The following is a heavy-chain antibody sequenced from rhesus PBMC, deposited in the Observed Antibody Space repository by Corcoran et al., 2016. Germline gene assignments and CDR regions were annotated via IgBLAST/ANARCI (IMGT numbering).Heavy chain of an antibody. J-gene: IGHJ6*01. CDR3: ARENPTRGLDS. CDR1: GASISSPY. Sequence: QVQLQESGPGLVKPSETLYLTCAVSGASISSPYWTCLPPPPGKGLAWIGRISGSSGSTSDNPSLTRRVTISTDTAKNQFALKLSSVTAADTAVYFCARENPTRGLDSWGQGVVVTVSP. V-gene: IGHV4-147*01. CDR2: ISGSSGST. D-gene: IGHD2-2*01.